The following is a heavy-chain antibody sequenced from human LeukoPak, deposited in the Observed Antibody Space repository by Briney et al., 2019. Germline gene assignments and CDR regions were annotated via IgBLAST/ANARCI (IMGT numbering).Heavy chain of an antibody. J-gene: IGHJ5*02. CDR3: ARDAYDDSSES. Sequence: GGSLRLSCAASGFTFSSYWMTWVRQAPGKGLEWVANLNPDGSRKFYVDSVKVRFTISRDNAKNSLYLQMHSLRAEDTALYYCARDAYDDSSESWGQGTLVTVSS. CDR2: LNPDGSRK. D-gene: IGHD3-3*01. V-gene: IGHV3-7*01. CDR1: GFTFSSYW.